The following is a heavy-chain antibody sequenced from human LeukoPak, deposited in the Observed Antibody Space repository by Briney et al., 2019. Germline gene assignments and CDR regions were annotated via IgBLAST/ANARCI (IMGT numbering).Heavy chain of an antibody. V-gene: IGHV5-51*01. J-gene: IGHJ5*02. Sequence: GESLQISCQGSGYSFTSYWIGWVRQMPGKGLEWMGIIYPGDSDTRYSPSFQGQVTISADKSISTAYLQWSSLKASDTAMYYCARMSAARRGGNWFDPWGQGTLVTVSS. CDR1: GYSFTSYW. CDR3: ARMSAARRGGNWFDP. CDR2: IYPGDSDT. D-gene: IGHD2-2*01.